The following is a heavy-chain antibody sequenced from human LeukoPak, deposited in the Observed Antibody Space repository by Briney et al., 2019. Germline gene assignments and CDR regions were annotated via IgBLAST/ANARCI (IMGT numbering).Heavy chain of an antibody. CDR2: IYTSGST. CDR1: GGSISSYY. Sequence: SETLSLTCTVSGGSISSYYWSWIRQPAGKGLEWIGRIYTSGSTNYNPSLKSRVTMSVDTSKNQFSLKLSSVIAADTAVYYCARGATYYYGSGSFNWFDPWGQGTLVSVS. V-gene: IGHV4-4*07. D-gene: IGHD3-10*01. J-gene: IGHJ5*02. CDR3: ARGATYYYGSGSFNWFDP.